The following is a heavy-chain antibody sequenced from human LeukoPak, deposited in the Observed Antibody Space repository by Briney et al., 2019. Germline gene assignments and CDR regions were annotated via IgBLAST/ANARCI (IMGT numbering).Heavy chain of an antibody. CDR2: INHSGST. D-gene: IGHD2-2*01. V-gene: IGHV4-34*01. J-gene: IGHJ5*02. CDR1: GGSFSGYY. CDR3: ARHRRNIVVVPAAMRGNWFDP. Sequence: SETLSLTCAVYGGSFSGYYWSWIRQPPGKGLEWIGEINHSGSTNYNPSLKSRVTISVDTSKNQFSLKLSSVTAADTAVYYCARHRRNIVVVPAAMRGNWFDPWGQGTLVTVSS.